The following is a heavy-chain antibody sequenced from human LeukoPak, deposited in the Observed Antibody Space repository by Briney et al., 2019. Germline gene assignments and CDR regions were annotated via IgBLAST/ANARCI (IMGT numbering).Heavy chain of an antibody. J-gene: IGHJ5*02. D-gene: IGHD6-19*01. V-gene: IGHV1-8*01. Sequence: GASVKVSCKASGYTFTSYDINWMRQATGQGLEWMGWMNPNSGNTGYAQKFQGRVTMTRNTSISTAYMELSSLRSEDTAVYYCARGVPKWLARGVHWFDPWGQGTLVTVSS. CDR3: ARGVPKWLARGVHWFDP. CDR1: GYTFTSYD. CDR2: MNPNSGNT.